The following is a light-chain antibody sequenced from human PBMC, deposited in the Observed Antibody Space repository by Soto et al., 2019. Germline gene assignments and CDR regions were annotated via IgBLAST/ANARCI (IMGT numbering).Light chain of an antibody. Sequence: DIVMTQSPLSLPVTPGEPASISCRSSQSLLHSDGYNCLDWYLQKPGQSPQLLIYLGSNRASGGPDRFSGSGSGTEFTLEISRVEPEDVGLNYCMQALQSPRTFGQGTKVEIK. CDR1: QSLLHSDGYNC. J-gene: IGKJ1*01. CDR3: MQALQSPRT. V-gene: IGKV2-28*01. CDR2: LGS.